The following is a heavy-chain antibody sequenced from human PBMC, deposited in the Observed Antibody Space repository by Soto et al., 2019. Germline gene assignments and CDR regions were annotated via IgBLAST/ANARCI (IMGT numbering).Heavy chain of an antibody. Sequence: EVQLVESGGGLVQPGGSLRLSCAASGFTVSSNYMSWVRQAPGKGLEWVSVIYSGGSTYYADSVKGRFTISRDNSKNKMYLQMNRLRAEDTAVYYCAGESSPGHPEGRKYYMDVWGKGTTVTVSS. CDR3: AGESSPGHPEGRKYYMDV. CDR2: IYSGGST. CDR1: GFTVSSNY. D-gene: IGHD3-10*01. J-gene: IGHJ6*03. V-gene: IGHV3-66*01.